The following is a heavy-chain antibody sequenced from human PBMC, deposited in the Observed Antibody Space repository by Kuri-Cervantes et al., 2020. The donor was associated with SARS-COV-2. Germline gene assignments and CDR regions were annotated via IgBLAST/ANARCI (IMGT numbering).Heavy chain of an antibody. Sequence: GESLKISCAASGFTFNIYGMHWVRQVPGKGLEWVAVIWYDGSKKYYGDSVKGRFTISRDISENTAYLQMNSLTVEDTAVYYCARDVRAYSAPVPPLITGGQGTLVTDSS. CDR1: GFTFNIYG. D-gene: IGHD1-26*01. J-gene: IGHJ1*01. CDR2: IWYDGSKK. V-gene: IGHV3-33*01. CDR3: ARDVRAYSAPVPPLIT.